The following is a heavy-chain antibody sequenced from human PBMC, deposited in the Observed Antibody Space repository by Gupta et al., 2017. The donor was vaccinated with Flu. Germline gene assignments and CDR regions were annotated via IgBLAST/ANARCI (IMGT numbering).Heavy chain of an antibody. D-gene: IGHD2-2*01. CDR3: ARCLVVVGQGMDV. Sequence: QVQLVESGGGVVQPGRSLRLSCAASAFTFSSYGMHWVRQAPGKGLEWVAVIWYDGSNKYYADSVKGRFTISRDNSKNTLYLQMNSLRAEDTAVYYCARCLVVVGQGMDVWGQGTTVTVSS. J-gene: IGHJ6*02. CDR1: AFTFSSYG. V-gene: IGHV3-33*01. CDR2: IWYDGSNK.